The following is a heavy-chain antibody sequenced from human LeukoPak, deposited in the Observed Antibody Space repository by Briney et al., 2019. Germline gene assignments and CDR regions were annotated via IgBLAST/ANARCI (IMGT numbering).Heavy chain of an antibody. V-gene: IGHV3-74*01. CDR3: AGRRRDGYNYSDY. Sequence: PGGSLRLSCAASGFTFSSYWMHWVRQAPGKGLVWVSRINSDGSTTSYADSVKGRFTISRDNAKNTLYLQMNSLRAEDTAVYYCAGRRRDGYNYSDYWGQGTLVTVSS. D-gene: IGHD5-24*01. J-gene: IGHJ4*02. CDR2: INSDGSTT. CDR1: GFTFSSYW.